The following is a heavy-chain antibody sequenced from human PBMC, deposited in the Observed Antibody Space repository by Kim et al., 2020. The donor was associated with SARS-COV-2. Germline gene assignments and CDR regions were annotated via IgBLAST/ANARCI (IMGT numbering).Heavy chain of an antibody. V-gene: IGHV4-59*13. J-gene: IGHJ4*02. CDR1: GGSISSYY. CDR2: IYYSGST. D-gene: IGHD6-19*01. CDR3: ARSTGGIAVTTIDY. Sequence: SETLSLTCTVSGGSISSYYWSWIRQPPGKGLEWIGYIYYSGSTNYNPSLKSRVTISVDTSKNQFSLKLSSVTAADTAVYYCARSTGGIAVTTIDYWGQGTLVTVSS.